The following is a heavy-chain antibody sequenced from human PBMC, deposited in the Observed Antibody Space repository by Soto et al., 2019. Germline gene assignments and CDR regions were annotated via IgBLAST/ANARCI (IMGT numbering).Heavy chain of an antibody. V-gene: IGHV3-23*01. CDR3: AKSGPRTPEAVAANPFDY. CDR1: GFTFSNYA. CDR2: ISNSGGGT. J-gene: IGHJ4*02. D-gene: IGHD2-15*01. Sequence: EVQRLESGGGLVQPGGSLRLSCAASGFTFSNYAMSWVRQAPGKGLEWVSAISNSGGGTYYADSVKVRFTISRDNSKNTLYLQMNDRRAEGTAIYYCAKSGPRTPEAVAANPFDYWGQGTVVTVSS.